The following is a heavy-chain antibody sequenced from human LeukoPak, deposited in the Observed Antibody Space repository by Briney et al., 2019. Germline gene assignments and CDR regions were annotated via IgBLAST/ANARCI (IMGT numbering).Heavy chain of an antibody. D-gene: IGHD3-22*01. J-gene: IGHJ2*01. CDR3: ARDPSASSGYPYWYFDL. Sequence: SETLSLTCTVSGYSISSGYYWGWIRQPPGKGLEWIGSIYHSGSTYYNPSLKSRVTISTDPSKNHFSLNLSSVTAADTAVYYCARDPSASSGYPYWYFDLWGRGTLVTVSS. CDR2: IYHSGST. V-gene: IGHV4-38-2*02. CDR1: GYSISSGYY.